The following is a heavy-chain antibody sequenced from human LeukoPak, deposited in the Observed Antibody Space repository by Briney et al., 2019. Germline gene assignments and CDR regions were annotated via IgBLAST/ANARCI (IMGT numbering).Heavy chain of an antibody. CDR3: ATGGRYHFH. D-gene: IGHD1-26*01. J-gene: IGHJ4*02. CDR1: GFTVRTNY. V-gene: IGHV3-66*01. Sequence: PGGSLRLSCAASGFTVRTNYMSWVRQAPGKGLEWVSVLYSGGNTYYADSVKGRFTISRDDSKNTLYLQMSSLRVEDTAVYYCATGGRYHFHWGQGTLVTVSS. CDR2: LYSGGNT.